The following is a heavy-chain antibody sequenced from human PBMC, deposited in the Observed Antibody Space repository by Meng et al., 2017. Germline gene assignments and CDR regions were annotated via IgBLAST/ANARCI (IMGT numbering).Heavy chain of an antibody. CDR1: GGSFSGYY. V-gene: IGHV4-34*02. CDR2: INRSGST. J-gene: IGHJ2*01. Sequence: QVHRQQWGAGLLKPSETLSLTCAVYGGSFSGYYWSWIRQPPGKGLEWIGEINRSGSTNYNPSLKSRVTISVDTSKNQFSLKLNSVTAADTAVYYCAREIAVAAHYYWYFDLWGRGTLVTVSS. CDR3: AREIAVAAHYYWYFDL. D-gene: IGHD6-19*01.